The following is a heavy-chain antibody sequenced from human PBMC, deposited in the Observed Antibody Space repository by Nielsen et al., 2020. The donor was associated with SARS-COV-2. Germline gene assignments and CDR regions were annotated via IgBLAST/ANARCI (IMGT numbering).Heavy chain of an antibody. D-gene: IGHD6-19*01. Sequence: SLKIFCAASGFTFDDYAMHWVRQAPGKGLEWVSGISWNSGSIGYADSVKGRFTISRDNAKNSLYLQMNSLRAEDTALYYCAKDIEQWLLVDGYRRFDPWGQGTLVTVSS. CDR1: GFTFDDYA. CDR3: AKDIEQWLLVDGYRRFDP. V-gene: IGHV3-9*01. CDR2: ISWNSGSI. J-gene: IGHJ5*02.